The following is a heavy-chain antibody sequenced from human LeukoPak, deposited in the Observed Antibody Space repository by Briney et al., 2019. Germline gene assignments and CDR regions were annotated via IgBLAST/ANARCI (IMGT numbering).Heavy chain of an antibody. Sequence: ASVKVSCKASGYTLTSYNIHWLRQAPGQPPEWMGWITPSSGGTNYAQQFQGRVAMTRDTSISTAFMELSNLISDDTAVYYCARGMGAWTYRRFDFWGQGTPVTVSS. D-gene: IGHD3/OR15-3a*01. CDR1: GYTLTSYN. CDR3: ARGMGAWTYRRFDF. V-gene: IGHV1-2*02. CDR2: ITPSSGGT. J-gene: IGHJ4*02.